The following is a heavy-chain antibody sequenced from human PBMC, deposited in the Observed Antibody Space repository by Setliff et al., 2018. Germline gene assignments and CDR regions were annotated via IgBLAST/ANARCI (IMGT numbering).Heavy chain of an antibody. CDR1: GDSISSGDYF. Sequence: SATLSLTCTASGDSISSGDYFWSWIRQPPGKGLEWIAYIYHSGSAYYNPSLKSRVTMSVDTSKNQFSLHLTSVTAADTAVYYCAREVGTSTSSDAFDVWGQGMMVTVS. V-gene: IGHV4-30-4*08. D-gene: IGHD1-26*01. CDR2: IYHSGSA. J-gene: IGHJ3*01. CDR3: AREVGTSTSSDAFDV.